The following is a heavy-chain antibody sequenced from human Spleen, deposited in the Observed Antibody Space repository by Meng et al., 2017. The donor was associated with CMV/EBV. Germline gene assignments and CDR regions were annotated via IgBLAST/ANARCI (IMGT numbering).Heavy chain of an antibody. CDR1: GFPFSDHS. CDR2: TRNRANSYTT. V-gene: IGHV3-72*01. D-gene: IGHD6-19*01. J-gene: IGHJ4*02. Sequence: ASGFPFSDHSMDWVRQAPGKGLEWVGRTRNRANSYTTEYAASVKGRFTISRDDSKNSLYLQMNSLKTEDTAVYYRARWTSNGWLDFWGQGTLVTVSS. CDR3: ARWTSNGWLDF.